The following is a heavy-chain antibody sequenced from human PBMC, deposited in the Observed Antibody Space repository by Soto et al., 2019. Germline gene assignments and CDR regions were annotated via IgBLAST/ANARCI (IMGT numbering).Heavy chain of an antibody. V-gene: IGHV1-18*01. Sequence: QVQLVQSGAEVKKPGASVKVSCKASGYTFTSYGISWVRQAPGQGLECRGWISAYNGNTNYALKIQGVATMTTDTSTRIADMEVRSLRSHDTAVYYCARVRELLDWGWFDPWGQGTLVTVSS. CDR3: ARVRELLDWGWFDP. CDR1: GYTFTSYG. CDR2: ISAYNGNT. D-gene: IGHD1-26*01. J-gene: IGHJ5*02.